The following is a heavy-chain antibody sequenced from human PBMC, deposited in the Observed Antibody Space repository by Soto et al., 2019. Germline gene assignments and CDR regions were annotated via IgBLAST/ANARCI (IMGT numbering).Heavy chain of an antibody. J-gene: IGHJ6*03. Sequence: SQTLSLTCAISGDSVSSNSAAWNWIRQSPSRGLEWLGRTYYRSKWYNDYAVSVKSRITINPDTSKNQFSLQLNSVTPEDTAVYYCARWLRLMGGVYYYYYMDVWGKGTTVTVSS. CDR1: GDSVSSNSAA. D-gene: IGHD5-12*01. CDR3: ARWLRLMGGVYYYYYMDV. CDR2: TYYRSKWYN. V-gene: IGHV6-1*01.